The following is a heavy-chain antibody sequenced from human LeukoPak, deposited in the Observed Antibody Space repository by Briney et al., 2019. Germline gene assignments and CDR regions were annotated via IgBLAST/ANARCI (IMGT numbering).Heavy chain of an antibody. V-gene: IGHV1-2*02. Sequence: GASVKVSCKASGYTFSDYYLHWVRQAPGQGLEWMGWINPNSGGTNFAQKVRGRVTMTRDTSITTAYMELTRLKSDDTAVYYCARGGVRTAASSLGYWGQGTLVTVSS. CDR1: GYTFSDYY. D-gene: IGHD6-13*01. CDR2: INPNSGGT. CDR3: ARGGVRTAASSLGY. J-gene: IGHJ4*01.